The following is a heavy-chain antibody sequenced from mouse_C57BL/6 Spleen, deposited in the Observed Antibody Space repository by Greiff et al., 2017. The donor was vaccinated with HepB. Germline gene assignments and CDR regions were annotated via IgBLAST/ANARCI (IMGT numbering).Heavy chain of an antibody. J-gene: IGHJ2*01. Sequence: VQLQQSGPELVKPGASVKLSCKASGYTFTSYDINWVKQRPGQGLEWIGWIYPRDGSTKYNEKFKGKATLTVDTSSSTAYMELHSLTSEDSAVYFCARSRDIYYGSSYFDCWGQGTTLTVSS. CDR3: ARSRDIYYGSSYFDC. CDR2: IYPRDGST. D-gene: IGHD1-1*01. V-gene: IGHV1-85*01. CDR1: GYTFTSYD.